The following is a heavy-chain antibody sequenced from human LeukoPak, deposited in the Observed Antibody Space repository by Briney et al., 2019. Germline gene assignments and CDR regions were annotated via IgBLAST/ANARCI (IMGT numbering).Heavy chain of an antibody. V-gene: IGHV3-30*02. CDR2: IRYDGSNK. CDR3: AKVGPYYYGSGRSRYYYMDV. Sequence: PGGSLRLSCAASGFTFSSYGMHWVRQAPGKGLEWVAFIRYDGSNKYYADSVKGRFTISRDNSKNTLYLQMNSLRAEDTAVYYCAKVGPYYYGSGRSRYYYMDVWGKGTTVTVSS. CDR1: GFTFSSYG. D-gene: IGHD3-10*01. J-gene: IGHJ6*03.